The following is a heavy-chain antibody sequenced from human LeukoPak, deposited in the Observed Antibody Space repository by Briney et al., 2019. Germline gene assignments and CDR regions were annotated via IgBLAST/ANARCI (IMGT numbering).Heavy chain of an antibody. J-gene: IGHJ6*03. CDR2: LNPHSGDT. CDR3: ARFLETYYDFWSGNHPYYMDV. D-gene: IGHD3-3*01. V-gene: IGHV1-2*02. Sequence: ASVKVSCTASGYTFTGYYIHWVRQAPGQGPEWMGWLNPHSGDTNYAQNFLGRVTMTRDTSISTAYMELSSLRSDDTAVYYCARFLETYYDFWSGNHPYYMDVWGKGTTVTVSS. CDR1: GYTFTGYY.